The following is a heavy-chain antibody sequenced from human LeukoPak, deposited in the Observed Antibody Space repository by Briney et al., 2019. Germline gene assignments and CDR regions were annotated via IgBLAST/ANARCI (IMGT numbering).Heavy chain of an antibody. J-gene: IGHJ5*02. CDR3: ARRSSSSRGWFDP. CDR1: GGSISSYY. V-gene: IGHV4-59*01. CDR2: IYSSGIT. D-gene: IGHD6-13*01. Sequence: SETLSLTCTVSGGSISSYYWSWIRQPPGKGLEWIGYIYSSGITNYNPSLKSRVTISVDTSKNQFSLNLNSVTAADTAVYYCARRSSSSRGWFDPWGQGTLVTVSS.